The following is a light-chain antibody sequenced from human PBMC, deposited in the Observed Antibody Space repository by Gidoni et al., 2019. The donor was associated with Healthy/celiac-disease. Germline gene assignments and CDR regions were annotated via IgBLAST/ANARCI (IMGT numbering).Light chain of an antibody. CDR3: QQYGSSPT. CDR2: GAS. J-gene: IGKJ3*01. V-gene: IGKV3-20*01. Sequence: EIVLTQSPGTLSLSPGERATLSCRASQSVSSSYLAWYQQKPGQAPRLLIYGASSRATGIQDRFRGSGSGTDFTLTIIRLEPEDFAVYYCQQYGSSPTFGPGTKVDIK. CDR1: QSVSSSY.